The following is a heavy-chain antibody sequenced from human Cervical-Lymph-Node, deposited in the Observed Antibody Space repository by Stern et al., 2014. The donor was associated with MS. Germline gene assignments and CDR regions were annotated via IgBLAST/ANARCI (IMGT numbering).Heavy chain of an antibody. V-gene: IGHV1-46*03. J-gene: IGHJ6*02. CDR3: ARLAVAGTYYYNGMDV. D-gene: IGHD6-19*01. CDR1: GYTFTSYY. CDR2: INPSGGST. Sequence: VQLVESGAEVKKPGASVKVSCKASGYTFTSYYMHWVRQAPGQGLEWMGIINPSGGSTSYAQKFQGRVTMTRDTSTSTVYMELSSLRSEDTAVYYCARLAVAGTYYYNGMDVWGQRTTVTVSS.